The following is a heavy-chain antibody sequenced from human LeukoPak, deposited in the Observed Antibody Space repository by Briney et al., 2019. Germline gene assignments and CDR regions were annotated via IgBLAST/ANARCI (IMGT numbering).Heavy chain of an antibody. J-gene: IGHJ4*02. Sequence: SETLSLTCTVSGGSISTGGYYWNWLRQHPGRGLEWIGCIYDRGSTCYNASLKSRITISLPTSKNQFSLKLKSVPAADTAVYYCAALLGDASIDYWGQGTLVTVSS. D-gene: IGHD2-21*02. CDR1: GGSISTGGYY. CDR2: IYDRGST. V-gene: IGHV4-31*03. CDR3: AALLGDASIDY.